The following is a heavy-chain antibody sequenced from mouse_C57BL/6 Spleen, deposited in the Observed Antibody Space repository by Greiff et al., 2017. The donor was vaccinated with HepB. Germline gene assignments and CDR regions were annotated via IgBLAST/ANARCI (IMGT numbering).Heavy chain of an antibody. CDR2: IHPNSGST. CDR1: GYTFTSYW. CDR3: ARGYGNYDAMDY. D-gene: IGHD2-1*01. V-gene: IGHV1-64*01. J-gene: IGHJ4*01. Sequence: QVQLQQPGAELVKPGASVKLSCKASGYTFTSYWMHWVKQRPGQGLEWIGMIHPNSGSTNYNEKFKSQATLTVDKSSSTAYMQLSSLTSEDSAVYDCARGYGNYDAMDYWGQGTSVTVSS.